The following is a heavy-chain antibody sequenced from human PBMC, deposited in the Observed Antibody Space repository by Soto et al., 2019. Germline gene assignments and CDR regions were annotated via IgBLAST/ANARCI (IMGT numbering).Heavy chain of an antibody. V-gene: IGHV3-30-3*01. J-gene: IGHJ4*02. CDR3: ARSQLQYSYGVDY. CDR1: GFTVSSYA. Sequence: PGGSLRLSCAASGFTVSSYAMHWVRQAPGKGLEWVAVISYDGSNKYYADSVKGRFTISRDNSKNTLYLQMNSLRAEDTAVYYCARSQLQYSYGVDYWGQGTLVTVSS. CDR2: ISYDGSNK. D-gene: IGHD5-18*01.